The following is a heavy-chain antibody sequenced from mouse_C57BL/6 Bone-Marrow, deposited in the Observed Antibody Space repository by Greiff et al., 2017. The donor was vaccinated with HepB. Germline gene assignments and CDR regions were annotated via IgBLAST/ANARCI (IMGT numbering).Heavy chain of an antibody. J-gene: IGHJ4*01. V-gene: IGHV2-5*01. D-gene: IGHD2-4*01. Sequence: QVQLKESGPGLVQPSQSLSITCTVSGFSLTSYGVHWVRQSPGKGLEWLGVIWRGGSTDYNAAFMSRLSITKDNSKSQVFFKMNSLQADDTAIYYCAKEGLRRGYYYAMDYWGQGTSVTVSS. CDR1: GFSLTSYG. CDR3: AKEGLRRGYYYAMDY. CDR2: IWRGGST.